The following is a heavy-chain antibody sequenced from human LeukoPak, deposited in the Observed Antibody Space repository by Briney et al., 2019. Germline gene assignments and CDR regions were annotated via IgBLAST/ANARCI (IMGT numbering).Heavy chain of an antibody. D-gene: IGHD2-15*01. CDR1: GGSFSGYY. V-gene: IGHV4-34*01. CDR2: INHSGST. J-gene: IGHJ4*02. Sequence: SETLSLTCAVYGGSFSGYYWSWIRQPPGKGLEWIGEINHSGSTNYNPSLKSRVTISADTSKNQFSLKLSSVTAADTAVYYCARRPWWPGRPVDYWGQGTLVTVSS. CDR3: ARRPWWPGRPVDY.